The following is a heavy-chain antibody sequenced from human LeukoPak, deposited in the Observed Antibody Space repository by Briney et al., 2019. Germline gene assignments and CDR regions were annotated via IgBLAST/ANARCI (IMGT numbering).Heavy chain of an antibody. Sequence: ASVKVSCKASGYTFTSYGISWVRQAPGKGLEWMGGFDLGDERTIYAQEFQGRVTMTEDTSRNTGYMELSSLKSEDTAVYYCGRQIRAGAFDIWGQGTLVSVSS. CDR1: GYTFTSYG. CDR3: GRQIRAGAFDI. D-gene: IGHD6-19*01. J-gene: IGHJ3*02. V-gene: IGHV1-24*01. CDR2: FDLGDERT.